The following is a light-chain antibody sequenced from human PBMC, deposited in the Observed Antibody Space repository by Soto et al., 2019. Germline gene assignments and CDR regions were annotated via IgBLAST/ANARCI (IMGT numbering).Light chain of an antibody. J-gene: IGLJ2*01. CDR1: SSDVGGYNY. V-gene: IGLV2-14*01. Sequence: QSVLTQPASVSGSPGQSITISCTGTSSDVGGYNYVSWYQQHPGKAPKLMIYEVSNRPSGVSNRFSGSKSGNTASLTISGLQAEGEADYYCSSYTSSSTLNVVFGGGTKVTVL. CDR3: SSYTSSSTLNVV. CDR2: EVS.